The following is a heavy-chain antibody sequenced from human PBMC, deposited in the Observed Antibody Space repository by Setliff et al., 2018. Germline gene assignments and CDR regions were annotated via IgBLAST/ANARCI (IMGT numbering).Heavy chain of an antibody. Sequence: SVKVSCKASGGAFSSYGISWVRQAPGQGLEWMGGTIPSFGSTNYAQRFQGRVTIITDESTSTAYMELSSLRTEDSAVYYCAREGVDTRSSTDYRYYMDVWGKGTTVTVSS. CDR3: AREGVDTRSSTDYRYYMDV. CDR1: GGAFSSYG. J-gene: IGHJ6*03. D-gene: IGHD5-18*01. CDR2: TIPSFGST. V-gene: IGHV1-69*05.